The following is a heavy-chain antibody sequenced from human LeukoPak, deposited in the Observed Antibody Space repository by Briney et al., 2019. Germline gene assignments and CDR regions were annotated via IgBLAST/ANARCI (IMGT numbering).Heavy chain of an antibody. CDR1: GFTFSSNA. CDR3: ARLGPRDGYNFRD. CDR2: ISSSGSTI. Sequence: GGSLRLSCAASGFTFSSNAMSWVRQAPGKGLEWVSYISSSGSTIYYADSVKGRFTISRDNAKNSLSLQMNSLRAEDTAVYYCARLGPRDGYNFRDWGQGTLVTVSS. V-gene: IGHV3-48*03. J-gene: IGHJ4*02. D-gene: IGHD5-24*01.